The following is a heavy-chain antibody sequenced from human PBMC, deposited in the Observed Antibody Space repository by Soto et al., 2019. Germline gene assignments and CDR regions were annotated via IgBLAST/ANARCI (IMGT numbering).Heavy chain of an antibody. Sequence: QVQLVESGGGVVQPGRSLRLSCAASGFTFSSYAMHWVRQAPGKGLEWVAVISYDGSNKYYADSVKGRFTISRDNSKNTLYLQMNSLRAEDTAVYYCANLEFARDRHRPIFDYWGQGTLVTVSS. V-gene: IGHV3-30-3*01. D-gene: IGHD3-10*01. CDR3: ANLEFARDRHRPIFDY. J-gene: IGHJ4*02. CDR1: GFTFSSYA. CDR2: ISYDGSNK.